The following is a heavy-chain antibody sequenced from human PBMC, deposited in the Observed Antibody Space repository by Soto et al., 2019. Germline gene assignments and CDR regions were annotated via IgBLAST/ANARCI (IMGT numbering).Heavy chain of an antibody. CDR2: SSSSSRYI. CDR1: GFTFSSYS. D-gene: IGHD4-17*01. V-gene: IGHV3-21*01. CDR3: ARVGRDSTGGDY. Sequence: EVQLVESGGGLVKPGGSLRLSCAASGFTFSSYSMNWVRQAPGMGLEWVSSSSSSSRYIYYADSVKGRFTISRDNAKNSLYLQMNSLRAEDTAVYYCARVGRDSTGGDYWGQVTLVTVSS. J-gene: IGHJ4*02.